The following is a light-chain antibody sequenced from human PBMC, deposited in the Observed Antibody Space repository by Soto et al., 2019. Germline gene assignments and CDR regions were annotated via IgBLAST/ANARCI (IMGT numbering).Light chain of an antibody. CDR2: GAS. J-gene: IGKJ4*01. V-gene: IGKV3-20*01. CDR1: QSVSSSY. Sequence: EIVLPQSPGTLSLSPGERATLSCRTSQSVSSSYLAWYQQKPGQAPRLIIYGASSRATGIPDRFSGSGSGTDFTLTISRLEPEDVAVYYCQQYGSSPLTLGGGTKVDIK. CDR3: QQYGSSPLT.